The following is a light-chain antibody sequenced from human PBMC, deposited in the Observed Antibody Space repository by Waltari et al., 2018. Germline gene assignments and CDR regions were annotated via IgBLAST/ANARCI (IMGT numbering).Light chain of an antibody. CDR3: QSYDSSLSVF. J-gene: IGLJ2*01. Sequence: QSVLTQPPSVSGAPGQRVTISCTGSSSNIGAGYDVHWYQQLPGTAPKLLIYRSTKRPSGVPDRFSGSRSGTSASLAITGLQAEDEADYYCQSYDSSLSVFFGGGTKLTVL. CDR1: SSNIGAGYD. CDR2: RST. V-gene: IGLV1-40*01.